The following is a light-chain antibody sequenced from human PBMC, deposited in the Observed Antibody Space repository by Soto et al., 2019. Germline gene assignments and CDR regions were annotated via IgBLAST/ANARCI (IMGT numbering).Light chain of an antibody. CDR1: QSVSSSY. CDR3: QQYGSSPIT. CDR2: DAP. J-gene: IGKJ5*01. V-gene: IGKV3D-20*01. Sequence: EIVLTQSPGTLSLSPGERATLSCRASQSVSSSYLAWYQQQPGLAPRLLIYDAPSRAPGIPDRFSGSGSGTDFTLTITRLEPEDFAVYYCQQYGSSPITFGQGTRLE.